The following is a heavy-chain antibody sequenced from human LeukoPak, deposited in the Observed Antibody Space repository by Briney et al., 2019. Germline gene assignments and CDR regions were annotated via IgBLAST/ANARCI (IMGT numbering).Heavy chain of an antibody. D-gene: IGHD6-13*01. V-gene: IGHV3-23*01. J-gene: IGHJ1*01. CDR1: GFSFSSYA. CDR3: AKGPYSDSSEWFQY. Sequence: GGSLRLSCAASGFSFSSYAMGWGRQAPGKGLEWVSSISGTGGRTYYADSVKGRFTISRDNSRNTLSLQMNSLRVEDTAVYFCAKGPYSDSSEWFQYWGQGTLVTVSS. CDR2: ISGTGGRT.